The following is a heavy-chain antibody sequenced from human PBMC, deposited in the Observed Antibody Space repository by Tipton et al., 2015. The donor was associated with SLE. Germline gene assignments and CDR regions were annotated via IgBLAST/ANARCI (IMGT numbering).Heavy chain of an antibody. Sequence: SLRLSCAASGFTFSNYVMSWVRQAPGKGLEWVSVISGSGGSTYYADSVKGRFTISRDNSKNTLYLQMNSLRAEDTAVYYCAKIRTSSWYRDTFDIWGQGTMATVSS. V-gene: IGHV3-23*01. CDR2: ISGSGGST. D-gene: IGHD6-13*01. CDR1: GFTFSNYV. CDR3: AKIRTSSWYRDTFDI. J-gene: IGHJ3*02.